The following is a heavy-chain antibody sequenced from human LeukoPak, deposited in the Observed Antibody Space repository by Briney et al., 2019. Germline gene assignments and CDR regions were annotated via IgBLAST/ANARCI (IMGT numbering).Heavy chain of an antibody. CDR2: INPGGGVT. CDR3: ARVTGYMIEDYFDY. D-gene: IGHD3-22*01. J-gene: IGHJ4*02. Sequence: ASVKVSCKASGYSFTGYYLHWVRQAPGQGLEWMGWINPGGGVTKFAQRFQGRVTMTRDTSISTAYMELSRLRSDDTAVYYCARVTGYMIEDYFDYWGQGTLVTVSS. CDR1: GYSFTGYY. V-gene: IGHV1-2*02.